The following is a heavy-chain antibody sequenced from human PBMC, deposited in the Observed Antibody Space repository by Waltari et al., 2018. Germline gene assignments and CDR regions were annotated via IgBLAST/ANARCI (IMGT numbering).Heavy chain of an antibody. CDR3: ACWISGVGF. J-gene: IGHJ4*02. V-gene: IGHV3-72*01. D-gene: IGHD3-3*01. Sequence: EVHLVESGGMLVQPGVYLRLSCAGSGFTLRAPYMDWVRQAPGKGLEWVGRTKHKRESYTTEYAASVRGRFTISRDNSKNSLYLQMNSLRIDDTAVYYCACWISGVGFWGQGILVSVSS. CDR1: GFTLRAPY. CDR2: TKHKRESYTT.